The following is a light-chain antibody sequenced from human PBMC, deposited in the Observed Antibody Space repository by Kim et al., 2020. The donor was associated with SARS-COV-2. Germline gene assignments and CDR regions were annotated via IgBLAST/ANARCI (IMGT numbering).Light chain of an antibody. J-gene: IGKJ1*01. Sequence: EIVLTQSPGTLSLSTGERATLSCRASQSVSSSYLAWYQQKPGQAPRLLIYGASSRATGITDRFSGSGSGTDFTLTISRLEPEDFAVYYCQQYGSSPHTFGQGTKVDIK. CDR1: QSVSSSY. CDR2: GAS. V-gene: IGKV3-20*01. CDR3: QQYGSSPHT.